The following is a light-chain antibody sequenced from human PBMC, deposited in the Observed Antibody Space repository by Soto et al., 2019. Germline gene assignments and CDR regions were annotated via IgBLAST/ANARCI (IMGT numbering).Light chain of an antibody. V-gene: IGKV3-11*01. J-gene: IGKJ4*01. CDR3: QQRSNWPLT. CDR1: QSVSSY. CDR2: DAS. Sequence: EIVLTQSPATLSLSPGERATLSCRASQSVSSYLAWYQQKPGQAPRLLIYDASNRATGIPARFSGSGSRTDFTATISSLEPEDFAVYYCQQRSNWPLTFGGGTKVEIK.